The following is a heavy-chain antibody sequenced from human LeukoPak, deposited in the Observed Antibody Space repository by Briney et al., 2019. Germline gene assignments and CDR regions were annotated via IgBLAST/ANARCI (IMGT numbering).Heavy chain of an antibody. CDR3: AKGSYSSGWANRY. Sequence: GGSLRVSCAASGFTFISYAMSWVRQGPGKRLEWGSAISGSGAVTYYADSVKGRFTISIDNSKNTLYLQMNSMRADDTAVYYCAKGSYSSGWANRYWGQGTLVTVSS. CDR1: GFTFISYA. V-gene: IGHV3-23*01. CDR2: ISGSGAVT. J-gene: IGHJ4*02. D-gene: IGHD6-19*01.